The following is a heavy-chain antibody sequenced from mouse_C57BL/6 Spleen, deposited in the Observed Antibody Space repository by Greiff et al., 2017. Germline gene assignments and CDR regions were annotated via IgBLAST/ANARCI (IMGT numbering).Heavy chain of an antibody. D-gene: IGHD2-14*01. J-gene: IGHJ3*01. V-gene: IGHV1-82*01. CDR2: IYPGDGDT. CDR1: GYAFSSSW. Sequence: QVQLQQSGPELVKPGASVKISCKASGYAFSSSWMNWVKQRPGKGLECIGRIYPGDGDTNYHGKFKGQATLTADKSSSTAYMQLSSLTSEDSAVYFGAAYYRKGGFGYWGQGTLVTVSA. CDR3: AAYYRKGGFGY.